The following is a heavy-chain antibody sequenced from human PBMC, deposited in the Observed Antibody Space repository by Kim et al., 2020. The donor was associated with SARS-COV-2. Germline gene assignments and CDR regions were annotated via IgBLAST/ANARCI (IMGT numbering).Heavy chain of an antibody. CDR1: GGSISSSSYY. CDR2: IYYSGST. CDR3: ARRELDYSDSSGYYWDY. V-gene: IGHV4-39*01. J-gene: IGHJ4*02. D-gene: IGHD3-22*01. Sequence: SETLSLTCTVSGGSISSSSYYWGWIRQPPGKGLEWIGSIYYSGSTYYNPSLKSRVTISVDTSKNQFSLKLSSVTAADTAVYYCARRELDYSDSSGYYWDYWGQGTQVTVSS.